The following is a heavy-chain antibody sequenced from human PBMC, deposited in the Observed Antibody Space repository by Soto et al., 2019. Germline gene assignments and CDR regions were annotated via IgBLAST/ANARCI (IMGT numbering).Heavy chain of an antibody. V-gene: IGHV3-23*01. J-gene: IGHJ4*02. Sequence: GGSLRLSCAASGFTFSSYAMSLVRQAPGKGLEWVSAISGSGGSTYYADSVKGRFTISRDNSKKTLYLQMNSLRAEDTAVYYCAKGDPYNILTGYNYFDYWGKGALVTVSS. CDR3: AKGDPYNILTGYNYFDY. D-gene: IGHD3-9*01. CDR1: GFTFSSYA. CDR2: ISGSGGST.